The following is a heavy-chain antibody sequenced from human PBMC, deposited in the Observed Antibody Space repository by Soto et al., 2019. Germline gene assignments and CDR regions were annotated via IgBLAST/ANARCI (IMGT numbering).Heavy chain of an antibody. CDR3: ARSQGGSSSLDIYYYYYYGMDV. Sequence: QVQLVQSGAEVKKPGSSVKVSCKAPGGTFSTYAISWVRQAPGQGLEWMGGVIPIFGTPKYAQKFQGRVTITADESTSTGYMDLRSLRSEDTAVYYCARSQGGSSSLDIYYYYYYGMDVWGHGTTVTVSS. V-gene: IGHV1-69*01. CDR1: GGTFSTYA. D-gene: IGHD2-15*01. CDR2: VIPIFGTP. J-gene: IGHJ6*02.